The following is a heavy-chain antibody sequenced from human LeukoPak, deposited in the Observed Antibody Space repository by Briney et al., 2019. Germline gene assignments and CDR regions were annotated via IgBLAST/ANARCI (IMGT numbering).Heavy chain of an antibody. D-gene: IGHD1-7*01. CDR1: GFTFSSYT. V-gene: IGHV3-23*01. Sequence: GGSLRLSCAASGFTFSSYTMSWVRQAPGKGLEWVSAISGSGGSTYYADSVKGRFTISRDNSKNTLYLQMNSLRAEDTAVYYCAKDKHRGTRGYFDYWGQGTLVTVSS. J-gene: IGHJ4*02. CDR3: AKDKHRGTRGYFDY. CDR2: ISGSGGST.